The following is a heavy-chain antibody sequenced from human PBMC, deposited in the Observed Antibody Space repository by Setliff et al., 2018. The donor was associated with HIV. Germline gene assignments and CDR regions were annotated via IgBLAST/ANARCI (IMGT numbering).Heavy chain of an antibody. V-gene: IGHV4-39*01. CDR3: ATHVGDRGSYYYYYMDV. Sequence: SETLSLTCTVSGGSISSSSYDWGWIRQPPGKGLEWIGSINYSGRTYCNPSLKSRVIISIDMSKNQFSLKLSYVTAADTAVYYCATHVGDRGSYYYYYMDVWGKGTTVTVSS. CDR2: INYSGRT. J-gene: IGHJ6*03. D-gene: IGHD2-15*01. CDR1: GGSISSSSYD.